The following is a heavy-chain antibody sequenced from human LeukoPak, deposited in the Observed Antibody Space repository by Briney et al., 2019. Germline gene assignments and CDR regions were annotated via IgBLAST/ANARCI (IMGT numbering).Heavy chain of an antibody. Sequence: PPGGSLRLSCAASGFTVSSNYMSWVRQAPGKGLEWVSVIYSGGSTYYADSVKGRFTISRDNSKNTLYLQVNSLRAEDTAVYYCAREVPYGYYYDSSWYFDLWGRGTLVTVSS. J-gene: IGHJ2*01. D-gene: IGHD3-22*01. CDR1: GFTVSSNY. CDR2: IYSGGST. CDR3: AREVPYGYYYDSSWYFDL. V-gene: IGHV3-66*01.